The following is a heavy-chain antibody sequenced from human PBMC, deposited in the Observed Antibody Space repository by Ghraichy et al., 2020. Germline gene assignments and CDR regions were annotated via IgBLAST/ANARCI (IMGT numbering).Heavy chain of an antibody. CDR3: AKDSEWELMSLAGYYYGMDV. J-gene: IGHJ6*02. V-gene: IGHV3-23*01. CDR1: GFTFSSYA. D-gene: IGHD1-26*01. Sequence: GGSLRLSCAASGFTFSSYAMSWVRQAPGKGLEWVSAISGSGGSTYYADSVKGRFTISRDNSKNTLYLQMNSLRAEDTAVYYCAKDSEWELMSLAGYYYGMDVWGQGTTVTVSS. CDR2: ISGSGGST.